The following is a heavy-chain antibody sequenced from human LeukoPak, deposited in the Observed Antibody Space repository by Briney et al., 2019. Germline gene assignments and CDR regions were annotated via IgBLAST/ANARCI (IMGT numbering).Heavy chain of an antibody. CDR1: GYTFTGYY. J-gene: IGHJ5*02. Sequence: ASVKVSCKASGYTFTGYYMHWVRQAPGQGLEWMGWINPNSGGTNYAQKFQGRVTMTRDTSISTAYMELSRLRSDDTAVYYCARASKIVVVPAATPPDPWGQGILVTVSS. CDR2: INPNSGGT. CDR3: ARASKIVVVPAATPPDP. D-gene: IGHD2-2*01. V-gene: IGHV1-2*02.